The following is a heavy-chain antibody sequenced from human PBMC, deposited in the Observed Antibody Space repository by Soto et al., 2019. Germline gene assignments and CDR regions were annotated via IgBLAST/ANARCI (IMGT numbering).Heavy chain of an antibody. Sequence: WETLSLTCRVSGVSIGIPFLSWIRQAPGKGPELVGYIYHTVNTNYNPALKSRVARSMDTSENQLSSHLSSVTAADTAVYYCARLQYTVVTALDIWGQGTMVTV. V-gene: IGHV4-59*11. CDR3: ARLQYTVVTALDI. CDR2: IYHTVNT. J-gene: IGHJ3*02. CDR1: GVSIGIPF. D-gene: IGHD2-15*01.